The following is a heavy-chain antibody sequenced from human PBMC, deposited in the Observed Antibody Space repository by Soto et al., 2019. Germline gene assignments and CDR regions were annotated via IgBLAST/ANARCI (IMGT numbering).Heavy chain of an antibody. CDR3: ASEAASGGWYDY. V-gene: IGHV4-39*01. Sequence: SETLSLTCTVSGGSISSSSYYWGWIRQPPGKGLEWIGSIYYSGSTYYNPSLKSRVTISVDTSKNQFSLKLSSVTAEDTAVYFCASEAASGGWYDYWGQGTLVTVSS. CDR1: GGSISSSSYY. CDR2: IYYSGST. J-gene: IGHJ4*02. D-gene: IGHD6-19*01.